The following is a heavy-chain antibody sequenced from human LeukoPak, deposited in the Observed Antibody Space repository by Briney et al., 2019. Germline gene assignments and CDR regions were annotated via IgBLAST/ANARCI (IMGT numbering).Heavy chain of an antibody. CDR1: GFTFSSFW. CDR2: IKQDGGEK. Sequence: GGSLRLSCAASGFTFSSFWMRWVRQAPGKGLEWVATIKQDGGEKSYVDSVRGRFTISRDNAKNSLYLQMNSLRAEDTAMYYCARVSSGSLDMWGLGTMVTISS. CDR3: ARVSSGSLDM. J-gene: IGHJ3*02. V-gene: IGHV3-7*01. D-gene: IGHD3-10*01.